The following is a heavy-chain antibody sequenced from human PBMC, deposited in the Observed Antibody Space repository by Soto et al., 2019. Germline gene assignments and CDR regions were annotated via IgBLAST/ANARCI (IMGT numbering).Heavy chain of an antibody. Sequence: EVHLVESGGGLVQPGGSLRLSCAASGFTVSSKYMSWVRQAPGKGLEWVSLIQSGGPTYYADSVKGRFTISRDTSENTLHLQMASLRAEYTAVYYCARDDVLCDGGRCYGVPLDVWGKGTTGTVSA. V-gene: IGHV3-66*01. D-gene: IGHD2-15*01. CDR3: ARDDVLCDGGRCYGVPLDV. CDR2: IQSGGPT. CDR1: GFTVSSKY. J-gene: IGHJ6*04.